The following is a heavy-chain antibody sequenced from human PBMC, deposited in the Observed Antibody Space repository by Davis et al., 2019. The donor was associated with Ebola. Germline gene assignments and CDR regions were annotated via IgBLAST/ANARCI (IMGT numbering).Heavy chain of an antibody. Sequence: GGSLRLSCAPSGFIVGNHYMNWVRQSPGKGLEWVSSISTNGSYIYYADSLKGRFTISRDNARNTLYLQMNSLTIEDTALYYCVREDVTFDVWGQGTMVTVSS. V-gene: IGHV3-21*01. CDR2: ISTNGSYI. CDR3: VREDVTFDV. CDR1: GFIVGNHY. J-gene: IGHJ3*01.